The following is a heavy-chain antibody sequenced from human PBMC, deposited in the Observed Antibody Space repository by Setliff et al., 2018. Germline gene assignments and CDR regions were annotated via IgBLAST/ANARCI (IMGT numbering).Heavy chain of an antibody. CDR1: GGSISSSNW. J-gene: IGHJ4*02. Sequence: SETLSLTCAVSGGSISSSNWWSWVRQPPGKGLEWIGEIYHSGSTNYNPSLNSRVAISVDTSVNQFSLRLNSVTAADTAVYYCARLWISYESNTYFYPKYFDFWGQGTLVTVSS. CDR2: IYHSGST. D-gene: IGHD3-22*01. CDR3: ARLWISYESNTYFYPKYFDF. V-gene: IGHV4-4*02.